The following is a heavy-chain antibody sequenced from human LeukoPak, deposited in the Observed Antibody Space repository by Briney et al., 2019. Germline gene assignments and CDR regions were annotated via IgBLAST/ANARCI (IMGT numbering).Heavy chain of an antibody. Sequence: PSETLSLTCTASGGSISSYYWSWIRQPAGKGLEWIGRIYTSGSTNYNPSLKSRVTMSVDTSKNQFSLKLSSVTAADTAVYYCAREWGGITIFGVVIGPYDAFDIWGQGTMVTVSS. CDR2: IYTSGST. V-gene: IGHV4-4*07. CDR1: GGSISSYY. CDR3: AREWGGITIFGVVIGPYDAFDI. D-gene: IGHD3-3*01. J-gene: IGHJ3*02.